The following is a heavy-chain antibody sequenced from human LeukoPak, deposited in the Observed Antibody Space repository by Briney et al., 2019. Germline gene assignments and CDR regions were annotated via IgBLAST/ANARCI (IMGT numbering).Heavy chain of an antibody. CDR3: ARDPYGGNWFDP. J-gene: IGHJ5*02. D-gene: IGHD3-10*01. CDR2: ISSSSGTI. CDR1: GLTFRTYS. Sequence: GGSLRLSCAASGLTFRTYSMIWVRQAPGKGLEWVSYISSSSGTIYYTDSVRGRFTISRDNAKSSLYLQMNSLRDEDTAVYYCARDPYGGNWFDPWGQGTLVTVSS. V-gene: IGHV3-48*02.